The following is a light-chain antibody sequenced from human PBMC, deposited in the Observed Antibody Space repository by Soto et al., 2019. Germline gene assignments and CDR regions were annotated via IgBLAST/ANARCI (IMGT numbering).Light chain of an antibody. J-gene: IGKJ1*01. CDR3: QQDNIWPQT. V-gene: IGKV3-15*01. CDR2: GAS. Sequence: ITQCPTTRYEYPGARATLSWRASQSVSSNLAWYQQRPGQAPRLLIYGASTRATGIPARFSGSGSGTEFTLTISSLQSEDFAVYYCQQDNIWPQTFGQGTKVDIK. CDR1: QSVSSN.